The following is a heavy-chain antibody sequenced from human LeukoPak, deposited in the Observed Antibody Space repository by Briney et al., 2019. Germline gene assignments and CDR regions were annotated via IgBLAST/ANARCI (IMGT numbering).Heavy chain of an antibody. CDR2: MNPNSGNT. CDR1: GYTFTSYD. V-gene: IGHV1-8*01. D-gene: IGHD2/OR15-2a*01. Sequence: GASVKVSCKASGYTFTSYDINWVRQATGQGPEWMGWMNPNSGNTGYAQKFQGRVTMTRNTSISTTYLELGSLRSEDTAIYYCATRIRGVIYWGQGTLVTVSS. CDR3: ATRIRGVIY. J-gene: IGHJ4*02.